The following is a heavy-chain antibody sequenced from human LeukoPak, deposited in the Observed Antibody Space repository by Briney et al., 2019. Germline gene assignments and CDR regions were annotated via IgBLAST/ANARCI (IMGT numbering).Heavy chain of an antibody. V-gene: IGHV4-59*05. CDR2: IYYSGST. J-gene: IGHJ4*02. CDR3: ANIRFLEWLFPY. CDR1: GFTFSSYSMN. D-gene: IGHD3-3*01. Sequence: KTGGSLRLSCAASGFTFSSYSMNWVRQPPGKGLEWIGSIYYSGSTYYNPSLKSRVTISVDTSKNQFSLKLSSVTAADTAVYYCANIRFLEWLFPYWGQGTLVTVSS.